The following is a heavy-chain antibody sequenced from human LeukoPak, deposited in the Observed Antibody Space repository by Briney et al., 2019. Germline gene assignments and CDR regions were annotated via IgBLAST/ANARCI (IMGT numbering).Heavy chain of an antibody. CDR2: IYYSGST. V-gene: IGHV4-30-4*01. D-gene: IGHD3-9*01. CDR1: GGSISSGDYY. CDR3: AREGYFDGAFDI. J-gene: IGHJ3*02. Sequence: SQTLSLNCTVSGGSISSGDYYWSWIRQPPGKGLEWIGYIYYSGSTYYNPSLKSRVTISVDTSKNQFSLKLSSVTAADTAVYYCAREGYFDGAFDIWGQGTMVTVSS.